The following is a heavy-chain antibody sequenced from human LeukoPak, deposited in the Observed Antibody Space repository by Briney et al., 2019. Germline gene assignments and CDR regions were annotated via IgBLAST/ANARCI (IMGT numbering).Heavy chain of an antibody. Sequence: GGSLRLSCAASGFTFSSYGMHWVRQAPGKGLEWAAFIRYDGSNKYYADSVKGRFTISRDNSENTLYLQMNSLRAEDTAVYYCAKDGLRHFDWLLLEYFQHWGQGTLVTVSS. V-gene: IGHV3-30*02. CDR3: AKDGLRHFDWLLLEYFQH. J-gene: IGHJ1*01. CDR1: GFTFSSYG. CDR2: IRYDGSNK. D-gene: IGHD3-9*01.